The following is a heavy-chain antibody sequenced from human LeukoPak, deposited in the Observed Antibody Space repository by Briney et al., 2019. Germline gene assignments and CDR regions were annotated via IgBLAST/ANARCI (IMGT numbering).Heavy chain of an antibody. Sequence: SXTLSLTCTVSGGSISSYYWSWIRQPPGKGLEWIGYIYYSGSTNYNPSLKSRVTISVDTPKNQFSLKLSSVTAADTAVYYCARLYGNWFDPWGQGTLITVSS. CDR3: ARLYGNWFDP. CDR2: IYYSGST. J-gene: IGHJ5*02. V-gene: IGHV4-59*01. D-gene: IGHD2-8*01. CDR1: GGSISSYY.